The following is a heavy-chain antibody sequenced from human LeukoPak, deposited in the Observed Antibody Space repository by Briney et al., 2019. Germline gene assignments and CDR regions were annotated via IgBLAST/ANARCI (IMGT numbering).Heavy chain of an antibody. Sequence: SETLSLTCTVSGGSISSGSYYWSWIRQPAGKGLEWIGRIYTSGSTNYNPSLKSRVTISVDTSKNQFSLKLSSVTAADTAVYYCARIRDGDYYDYWGQGTLVTVSS. CDR1: GGSISSGSYY. V-gene: IGHV4-61*02. D-gene: IGHD3-16*01. CDR2: IYTSGST. J-gene: IGHJ4*02. CDR3: ARIRDGDYYDY.